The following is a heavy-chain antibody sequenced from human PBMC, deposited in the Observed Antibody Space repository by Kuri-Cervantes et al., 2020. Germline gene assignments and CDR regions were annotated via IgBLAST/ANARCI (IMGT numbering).Heavy chain of an antibody. CDR2: ISSSSSYI. J-gene: IGHJ4*02. Sequence: GGSLRLSCAASGFTFSSYSMNWVRQAPGKGLEWVSSISSSSSYIYYADSVKGRFTISRDNSKNTLYLQMGSLRAEDTAMYYCARLDTAMGGRAYWGQGTLVTVSS. CDR3: ARLDTAMGGRAY. V-gene: IGHV3-21*01. CDR1: GFTFSSYS. D-gene: IGHD5-18*01.